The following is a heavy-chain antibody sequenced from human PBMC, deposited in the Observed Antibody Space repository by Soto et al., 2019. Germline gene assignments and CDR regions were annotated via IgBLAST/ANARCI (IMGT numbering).Heavy chain of an antibody. J-gene: IGHJ6*03. D-gene: IGHD4-17*01. V-gene: IGHV4-59*08. CDR3: ARHEEDYGDYYYYMDV. Sequence: SETLSLTCTVSGGSISSYYWSWIRQPPGKGLEWIGYIYYSGSTNYNPSLKSRVTISVDTSKNQFSLKLSSVTAADTAVYYCARHEEDYGDYYYYMDVWGKGTTVTVSS. CDR2: IYYSGST. CDR1: GGSISSYY.